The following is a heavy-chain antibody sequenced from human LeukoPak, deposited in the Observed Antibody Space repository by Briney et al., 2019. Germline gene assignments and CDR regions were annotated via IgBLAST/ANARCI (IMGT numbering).Heavy chain of an antibody. CDR2: IYWDDDK. J-gene: IGHJ2*01. V-gene: IGHV2-5*02. D-gene: IGHD3-22*01. CDR3: AHTDGHYYDSSGPGVWYFDL. Sequence: TLSLTCTVSGASVSTGSYYWGWIRQPPGKALEWLALIYWDDDKRYSPSLKSRLTITKDTSKNQVVLTMTNMDPVDTATYYCAHTDGHYYDSSGPGVWYFDLWGRGTLVTVSS. CDR1: GASVSTGSYY.